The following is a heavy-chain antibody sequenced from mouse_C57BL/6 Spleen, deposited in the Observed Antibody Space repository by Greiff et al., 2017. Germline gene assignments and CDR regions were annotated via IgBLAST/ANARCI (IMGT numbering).Heavy chain of an antibody. Sequence: EVQLVESGGGLVKPGGSLKLSCAASGFTFSDYGMHWVRQAPEKGLEWVAYISSGSSTIYYADTVKGRFTISRDNAKNTLFLQMTSLTSEDTAMYYCARDGGSGYYWYFGGWGTGTTVTVAS. CDR3: ARDGGSGYYWYFGG. J-gene: IGHJ1*03. CDR2: ISSGSSTI. V-gene: IGHV5-17*01. CDR1: GFTFSDYG. D-gene: IGHD1-1*02.